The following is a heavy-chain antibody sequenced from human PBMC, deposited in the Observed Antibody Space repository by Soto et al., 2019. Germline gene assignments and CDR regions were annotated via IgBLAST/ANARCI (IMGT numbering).Heavy chain of an antibody. CDR1: GGSVSSGSYY. V-gene: IGHV4-61*01. Sequence: QVQLQESGPGLVKPSETLSLTCTVSGGSVSSGSYYWSWIRQPPGKGLEWIGEINHSGSTNYNPSLKSRVTISVDTSKNQFSLKLSSVTAADTAVYYCARDREAVDTAMDNTIDYWGQGTLVTVSS. CDR3: ARDREAVDTAMDNTIDY. D-gene: IGHD5-18*01. CDR2: INHSGST. J-gene: IGHJ4*02.